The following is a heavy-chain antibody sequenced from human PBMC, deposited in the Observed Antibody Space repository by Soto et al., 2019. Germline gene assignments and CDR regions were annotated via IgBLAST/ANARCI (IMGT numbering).Heavy chain of an antibody. Sequence: GGSLRLSCAASGFTFSSYAMSWVRQAPGKGLEWVSAISGSGGSTYYADSVKGRFTISRDNSKNTLYLQMNSLRAEDTAVYYCAKVPLGRGGVYYYMDVWGKGTTVTVSS. J-gene: IGHJ6*03. CDR2: ISGSGGST. D-gene: IGHD2-15*01. CDR1: GFTFSSYA. V-gene: IGHV3-23*01. CDR3: AKVPLGRGGVYYYMDV.